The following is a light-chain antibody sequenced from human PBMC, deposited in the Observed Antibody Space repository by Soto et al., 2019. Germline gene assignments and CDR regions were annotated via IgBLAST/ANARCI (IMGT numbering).Light chain of an antibody. V-gene: IGKV1-12*01. J-gene: IGKJ3*01. CDR1: QGISSW. Sequence: DIQMTQSPSSVSASVGDRVTITCRASQGISSWLVWYQQKPGKAPKLLIYAASSLQSGVPSRFSGSGSGTDFTLTISSRQPEDFATYYCQRANSFPRTFGPGTKVDIK. CDR2: AAS. CDR3: QRANSFPRT.